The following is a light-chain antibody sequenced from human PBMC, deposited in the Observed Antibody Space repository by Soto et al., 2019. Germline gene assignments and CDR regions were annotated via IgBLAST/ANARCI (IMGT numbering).Light chain of an antibody. Sequence: DIQMTQSPSTLSASVGDRVTITCRASQSISSWLAWYQQKPGKAPKRLIYAASSLQSGVPSRFSGSGSGTEFTLTISSLQPEDFATYYCLQHNSYPSITFGQGTRLEIK. J-gene: IGKJ5*01. CDR3: LQHNSYPSIT. CDR2: AAS. CDR1: QSISSW. V-gene: IGKV1-5*01.